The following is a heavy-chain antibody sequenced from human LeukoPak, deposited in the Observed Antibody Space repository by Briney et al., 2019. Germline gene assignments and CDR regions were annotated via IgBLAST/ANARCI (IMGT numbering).Heavy chain of an antibody. CDR1: GGSISGYY. D-gene: IGHD6-13*01. Sequence: SETLSLTCTVSGGSISGYYWNWIRQPPGKGLEWIGEINHSGSTNYNPSLKSRVTISIDTSKNQFSLKLSSVTAADTAVYYCAREANIAAAIVWFDPWGQGTLVTVSS. CDR2: INHSGST. J-gene: IGHJ5*02. V-gene: IGHV4-34*01. CDR3: AREANIAAAIVWFDP.